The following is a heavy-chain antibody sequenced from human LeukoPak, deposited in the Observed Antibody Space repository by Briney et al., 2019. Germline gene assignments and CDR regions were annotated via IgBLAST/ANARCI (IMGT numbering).Heavy chain of an antibody. J-gene: IGHJ4*02. CDR2: ISYSGST. D-gene: IGHD2-21*02. V-gene: IGHV3-23*01. Sequence: PGGSLRLSCAASGFTFSSYAMNWVRQAPGKGLEWVSSISYSGSTYYADSVKGRFTISRVNSKSTLYLQMNSLRAEDTALYYCAKSSGGVTTTIDHWGQGTLVTASS. CDR3: AKSSGGVTTTIDH. CDR1: GFTFSSYA.